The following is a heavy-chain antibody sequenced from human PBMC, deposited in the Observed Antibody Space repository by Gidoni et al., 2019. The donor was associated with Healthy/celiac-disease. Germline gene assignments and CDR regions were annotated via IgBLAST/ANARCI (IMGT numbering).Heavy chain of an antibody. V-gene: IGHV3-33*01. D-gene: IGHD4-17*01. CDR1: GFTFSSYG. CDR3: ARDGDYALVPFQH. CDR2: IWYDGSNK. Sequence: QVQLVESGGGVVQPGSSLSLSCAASGFTFSSYGMHWVRQAPGKGLEWVAVIWYDGSNKYYADSVKGRFTISRDNSKNTLYLQMNSLRAEDTAVYYCARDGDYALVPFQHWGQGTLVTVSS. J-gene: IGHJ1*01.